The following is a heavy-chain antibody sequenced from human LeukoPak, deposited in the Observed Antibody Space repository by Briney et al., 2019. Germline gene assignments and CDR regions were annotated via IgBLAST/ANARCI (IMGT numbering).Heavy chain of an antibody. Sequence: GGSLRLSCAASGFTFSDYYMSWIRQAPGKGLEWVSYLSNSDSTIYYADSVKGRFTISRDNAKNSLYLQMNSLRAEDTVVYYCARVAGRISTVDYWGQGTLLTVSS. CDR3: ARVAGRISTVDY. D-gene: IGHD2-15*01. CDR2: LSNSDSTI. V-gene: IGHV3-11*04. J-gene: IGHJ4*02. CDR1: GFTFSDYY.